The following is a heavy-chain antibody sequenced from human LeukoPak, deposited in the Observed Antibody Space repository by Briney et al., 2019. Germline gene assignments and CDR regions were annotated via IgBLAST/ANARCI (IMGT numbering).Heavy chain of an antibody. D-gene: IGHD2-15*01. CDR3: ARIYVVDAFDI. CDR1: GFTFSSYA. V-gene: IGHV3-21*01. Sequence: GGSLRLSCAASGFTFSSYAMNWVRQAPGKGLEWVSSISSSSSYIYYADSVKGRFTISRDNAKNSLYLQMNSLRAEDTAVYYCARIYVVDAFDIWGQGTMVTVSS. J-gene: IGHJ3*02. CDR2: ISSSSSYI.